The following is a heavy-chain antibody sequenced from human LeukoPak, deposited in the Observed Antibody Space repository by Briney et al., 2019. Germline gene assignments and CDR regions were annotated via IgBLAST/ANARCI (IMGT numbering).Heavy chain of an antibody. CDR2: IWYDGSNK. Sequence: GGSLRLSCAASGFTFSSYGMHRVRQAPGKGLEWVAVIWYDGSNKYYADSVKGRFTISRDNSKNTLYLQMNSLRAEDTAVYYCARFSHPNSWFDPWGQGTLVTVSS. CDR3: ARFSHPNSWFDP. J-gene: IGHJ5*02. CDR1: GFTFSSYG. V-gene: IGHV3-33*01.